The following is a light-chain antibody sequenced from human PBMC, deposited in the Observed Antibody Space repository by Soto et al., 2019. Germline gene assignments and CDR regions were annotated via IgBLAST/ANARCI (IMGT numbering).Light chain of an antibody. CDR1: QSVSSY. CDR3: QQRSNRPLT. V-gene: IGKV3-11*01. CDR2: DAS. Sequence: IVLTQSPATLSLSPGERATLSCRASQSVSSYLAWYQQKPDQAPRLLIYDASNRATGIPARFSGSGSGTEFTLTISSLEPEDFAVYYCQQRSNRPLTFGGGTKVDIK. J-gene: IGKJ4*01.